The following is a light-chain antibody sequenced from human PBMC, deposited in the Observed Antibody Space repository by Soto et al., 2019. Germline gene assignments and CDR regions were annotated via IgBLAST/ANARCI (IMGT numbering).Light chain of an antibody. V-gene: IGKV1-33*01. CDR1: QDIKNY. CDR3: QQDDNTTLS. CDR2: DAS. Sequence: IALTDFPYYLSESVGDRVTSTCKASQDIKNYLNWYQQKSGKAPKLLIYDASDLETGVPSRFSGSGSGTDFTFTINSLQPEDIATYYCQQDDNTTLSFGGGTKVDI. J-gene: IGKJ4*01.